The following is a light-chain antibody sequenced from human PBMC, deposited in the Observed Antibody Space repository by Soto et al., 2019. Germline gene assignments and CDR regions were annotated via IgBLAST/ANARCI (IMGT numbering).Light chain of an antibody. CDR2: EVS. V-gene: IGLV2-14*01. CDR1: SSDVGGYNY. Sequence: QSSLTHPASLSGSPGQSITISCTGTSSDVGGYNYVSWYQQHPGKAPKLMIYEVSNRPSGVSNRFSGSKSGNTASLTISGLQAEDEADYYCSSYTSSSTLHVFGTGTKAT. CDR3: SSYTSSSTLHV. J-gene: IGLJ1*01.